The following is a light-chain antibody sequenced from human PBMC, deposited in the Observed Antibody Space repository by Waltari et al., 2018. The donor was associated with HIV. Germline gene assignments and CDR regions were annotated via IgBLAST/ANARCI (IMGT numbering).Light chain of an antibody. V-gene: IGKV4-1*01. CDR2: WSS. CDR1: QSVIYSSNNKNY. J-gene: IGKJ3*01. Sequence: DLVMTQSPDSLAVSLGARATINCKSSQSVIYSSNNKNYLSWFQQKPGQPPRLLIYWSSTRETGVPDRFSGGGSGTDFTLTISSLQAEDVAVYYCQQYYSTPCTFGPGTRVDIK. CDR3: QQYYSTPCT.